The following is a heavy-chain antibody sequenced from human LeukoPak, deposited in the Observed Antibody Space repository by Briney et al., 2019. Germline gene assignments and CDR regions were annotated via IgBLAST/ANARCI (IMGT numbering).Heavy chain of an antibody. CDR1: GGSISSYY. J-gene: IGHJ4*02. D-gene: IGHD1-26*01. CDR3: ARYSGTYFPLYYFDY. CDR2: ISYTGST. V-gene: IGHV4-59*01. Sequence: SETLSLTCTVSGGSISSYYWGWIWQPPGKGLEWIGYISYTGSTNYNPSLKSRVTISLDTSKNQCSLRLTSVPAADAAVYYCARYSGTYFPLYYFDYWGQGTLVTVSS.